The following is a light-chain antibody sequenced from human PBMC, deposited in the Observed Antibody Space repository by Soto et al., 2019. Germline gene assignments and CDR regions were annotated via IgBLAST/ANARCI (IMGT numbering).Light chain of an antibody. Sequence: QSALTQPASVSGSPGQSITVSCTGTSSDVGHYNYVSWYQQHPGKAPKLMIFDVIRRPSGVSNRFSGSKSGNTASLTISGLQAEDEADYYCSSYTTSSTVVFGGGTKVTVL. V-gene: IGLV2-14*01. CDR3: SSYTTSSTVV. J-gene: IGLJ2*01. CDR2: DVI. CDR1: SSDVGHYNY.